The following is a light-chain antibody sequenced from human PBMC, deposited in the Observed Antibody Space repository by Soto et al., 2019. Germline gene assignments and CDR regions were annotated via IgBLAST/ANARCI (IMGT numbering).Light chain of an antibody. J-gene: IGKJ1*01. V-gene: IGKV1-5*01. Sequence: DIQMTQSPSTLSASVGDRVTLTCRASQSISNRLDWYQQKPGTAPKVLIYDASSLESGVPSRFSGSGSGTEFILTISSLQPDDFASYCCQHYGGMWTFGQGTKVEMK. CDR1: QSISNR. CDR3: QHYGGMWT. CDR2: DAS.